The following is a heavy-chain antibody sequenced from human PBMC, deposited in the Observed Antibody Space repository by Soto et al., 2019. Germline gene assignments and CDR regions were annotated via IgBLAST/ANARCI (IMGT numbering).Heavy chain of an antibody. CDR2: INAGNGNT. V-gene: IGHV1-3*01. CDR1: GYTFTSYA. D-gene: IGHD3-3*01. Sequence: ASVKVSCKASGYTFTSYAMHWVRQAPGQRLEWMGWINAGNGNTKYSQKFQGRVTITRDTSASTAYMELSSLRSEDTAVYYCARDYDFWSGYYTHISALDDWGQGTLVTVSS. CDR3: ARDYDFWSGYYTHISALDD. J-gene: IGHJ4*02.